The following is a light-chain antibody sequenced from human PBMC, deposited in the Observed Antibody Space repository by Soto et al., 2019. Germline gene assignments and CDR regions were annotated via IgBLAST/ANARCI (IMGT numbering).Light chain of an antibody. J-gene: IGLJ3*02. CDR3: QTWGTGTPWV. V-gene: IGLV4-69*01. CDR2: LNSDGSH. CDR1: SGHSNYA. Sequence: QSVLTQSPSASASLGASVKLTCTLSSGHSNYAIAWHQQQPEKGPRYLMKLNSDGSHSKGDGIPDRFSGSSSGAERYLTISSLRSEDEAAYYCQTWGTGTPWVFGGGTKLTVL.